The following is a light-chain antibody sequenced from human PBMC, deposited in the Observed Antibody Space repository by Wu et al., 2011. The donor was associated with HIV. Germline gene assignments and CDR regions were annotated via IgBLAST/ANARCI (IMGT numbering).Light chain of an antibody. J-gene: IGKJ2*01. Sequence: EIVLTQSPGTLSLSPGERGTLSCRASQSVSSNYLAWYQHKPGQAPRLLIYGASSRATGIPDRFSGSGSGTDFTLTISRLEPEDFAVYYCQQYGSSPYTFGQGDQTGDQT. CDR1: QSVSSNY. CDR2: GAS. CDR3: QQYGSSPYT. V-gene: IGKV3-20*01.